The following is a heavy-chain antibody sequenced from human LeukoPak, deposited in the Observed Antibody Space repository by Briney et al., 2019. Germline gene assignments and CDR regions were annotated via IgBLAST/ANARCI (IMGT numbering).Heavy chain of an antibody. CDR2: IYYSGST. CDR1: GGSISSYY. V-gene: IGHV4-59*01. D-gene: IGHD3-22*01. J-gene: IGHJ4*02. CDR3: ARGYYDSSAFDY. Sequence: SETLSLTCTVPGGSISSYYWSWIRQPPGKGLEWIGYIYYSGSTNYNPSLKSRVTISVDTSKNQFSLKLSSVTAADTAVYYCARGYYDSSAFDYWGQGTLVTVSS.